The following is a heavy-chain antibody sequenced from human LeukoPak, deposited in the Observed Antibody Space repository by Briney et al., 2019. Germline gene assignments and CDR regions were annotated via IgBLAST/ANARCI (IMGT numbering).Heavy chain of an antibody. Sequence: GGSLRLSCVGSGFTVSSNYMSWVRQAPGKGLEWVSVIFSGGTTNYADSVKGRFTISRDNSKNTLFLEMNSLRVDDTAVYYCAGEVYRPWWGQGILVTVSS. CDR3: AGEVYRPW. D-gene: IGHD2-8*01. J-gene: IGHJ1*01. CDR2: IFSGGTT. V-gene: IGHV3-66*01. CDR1: GFTVSSNY.